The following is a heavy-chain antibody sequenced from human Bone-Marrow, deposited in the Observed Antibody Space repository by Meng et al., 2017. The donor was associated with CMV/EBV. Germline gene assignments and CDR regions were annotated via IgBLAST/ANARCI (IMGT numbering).Heavy chain of an antibody. CDR2: ISYDGSNK. D-gene: IGHD3-3*01. CDR3: ARARFNYDFWSGYYSRPHSNYYYYYGMDV. CDR1: GFTFSSYA. J-gene: IGHJ6*02. Sequence: GESLKISCAASGFTFSSYAMHWVRQAPGKGLEWVAVISYDGSNKYYADSVKGRFTISRDNSKNTLYLQMNSLRAEDTAVYYCARARFNYDFWSGYYSRPHSNYYYYYGMDVWGQGTTVTVSS. V-gene: IGHV3-30*04.